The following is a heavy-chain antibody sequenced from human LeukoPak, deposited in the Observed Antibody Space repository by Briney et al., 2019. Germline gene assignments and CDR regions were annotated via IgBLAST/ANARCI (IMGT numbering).Heavy chain of an antibody. CDR2: IYHTGSI. Sequence: SGTLSLTCAASGGSFSSGTWWSWVRQPPGKALEWIGEIYHTGSINYNPSLQSRVTISIDKSKNQFSLKLTSVTAADTAVYYCARDNPADDFDYWGQGTLVTVSS. V-gene: IGHV4-4*02. J-gene: IGHJ4*02. CDR1: GGSFSSGTW. CDR3: ARDNPADDFDY. D-gene: IGHD1-14*01.